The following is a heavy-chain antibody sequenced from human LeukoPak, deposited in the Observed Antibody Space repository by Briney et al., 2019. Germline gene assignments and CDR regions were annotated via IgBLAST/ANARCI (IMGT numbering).Heavy chain of an antibody. CDR2: ISSSSSYI. CDR3: AREGPEDY. V-gene: IGHV3-21*01. D-gene: IGHD1-14*01. J-gene: IGHJ4*02. CDR1: GFTFSSYS. Sequence: GGSLRLSRAASGFTFSSYSMNWVRQAPGKGLEWVSSISSSSSYIYYAESVKGRFIISRDNAKNSLYLQMNSLRTEDTAVYYCAREGPEDYWGQGTLVTVSS.